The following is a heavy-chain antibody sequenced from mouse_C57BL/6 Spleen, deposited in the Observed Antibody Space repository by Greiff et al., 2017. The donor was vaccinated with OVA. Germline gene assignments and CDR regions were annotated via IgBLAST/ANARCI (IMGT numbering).Heavy chain of an antibody. Sequence: VQLQQPGAEVVKPGASVKMSCKASGYTFTSYWITWVKQRPGQGLEWIGDIYPGSGSTNYNEKFKSKATLTVDTSSSTAYMQLSSLTSEDSAVYYCAREGDGYAWFAYWGQGTLVTVSA. J-gene: IGHJ3*01. V-gene: IGHV1-55*01. CDR2: IYPGSGST. CDR1: GYTFTSYW. D-gene: IGHD2-3*01. CDR3: AREGDGYAWFAY.